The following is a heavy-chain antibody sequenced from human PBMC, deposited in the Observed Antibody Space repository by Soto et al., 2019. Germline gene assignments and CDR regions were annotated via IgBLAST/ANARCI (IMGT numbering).Heavy chain of an antibody. CDR3: ARQGPEAHYFDY. CDR2: IYYSGST. V-gene: IGHV4-31*03. CDR1: GGSISSGSYY. J-gene: IGHJ4*02. Sequence: QVQLQESGPGLVKPSQTLSLTCTVSGGSISSGSYYWTWIRQQQGKGLEWIGYIYYSGSTYYNPSRKGRVTISVDTSKNQFSLKLSSVTAADTAVYYCARQGPEAHYFDYWGQGTLVTVSS.